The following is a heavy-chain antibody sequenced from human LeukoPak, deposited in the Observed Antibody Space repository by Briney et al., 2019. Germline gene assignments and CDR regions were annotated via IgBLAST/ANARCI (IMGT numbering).Heavy chain of an antibody. CDR1: GFTFYSYG. CDR2: IRYDGSNK. Sequence: GGSLRLSCVASGFTFYSYGMHWVRQAPGKGLEWVAFIRYDGSNKYYADSVKGRFTISRDNSKNTLYLQMNSLRGEDTAVYSCARSGNYPYYFDYWGQGTLVTVSS. J-gene: IGHJ4*02. CDR3: ARSGNYPYYFDY. D-gene: IGHD1-26*01. V-gene: IGHV3-30*02.